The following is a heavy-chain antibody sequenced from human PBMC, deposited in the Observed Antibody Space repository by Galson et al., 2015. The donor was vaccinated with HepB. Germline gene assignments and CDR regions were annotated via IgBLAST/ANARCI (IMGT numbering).Heavy chain of an antibody. CDR2: IWYDGSNK. CDR3: ARDLGGDYGADIYYTVFDQ. Sequence: SLRLSCAASGFSFRSYGVHWVRQAPGKGLEWVAVIWYDGSNKFYAGSVKGRFTISRDNSKNTLYLQMNSLRADDTAVYYCARDLGGDYGADIYYTVFDQWGQGTLFTVSS. V-gene: IGHV3-33*01. CDR1: GFSFRSYG. D-gene: IGHD4/OR15-4a*01. J-gene: IGHJ4*02.